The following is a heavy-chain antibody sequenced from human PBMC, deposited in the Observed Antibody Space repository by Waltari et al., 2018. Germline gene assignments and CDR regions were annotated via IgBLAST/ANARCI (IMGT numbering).Heavy chain of an antibody. V-gene: IGHV1-46*01. D-gene: IGHD2-2*02. Sequence: QVQLVQSGAEVKKPGASVKVSCKASGYTFTSYYMHWVRQAPGQGLEWMGRSNPSGGSTSYAQKFQGRVTMTRDTSTSTVYMELSSLRSEDTAVYYCARDQSYTAETGNYYFDYWGQGTLVTVSS. CDR3: ARDQSYTAETGNYYFDY. J-gene: IGHJ4*02. CDR2: SNPSGGST. CDR1: GYTFTSYY.